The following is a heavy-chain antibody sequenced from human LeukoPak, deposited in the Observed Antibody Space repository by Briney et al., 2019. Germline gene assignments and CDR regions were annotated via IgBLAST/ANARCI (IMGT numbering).Heavy chain of an antibody. V-gene: IGHV4-59*08. CDR1: GGSISSNY. CDR2: IYNSGST. J-gene: IGHJ3*02. Sequence: SETLSLTCTVSGGSISSNYWSWIRQPPGKGLEWIGYIYNSGSTKYNPSLKSRVTTSVDTSKNQFSLKLSSVTAADTAVYYCARHRRVFGVGTHGFDIWGQGTMVTVSS. CDR3: ARHRRVFGVGTHGFDI. D-gene: IGHD3-3*01.